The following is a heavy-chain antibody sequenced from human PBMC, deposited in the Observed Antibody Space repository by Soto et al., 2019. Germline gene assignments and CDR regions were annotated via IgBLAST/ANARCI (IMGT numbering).Heavy chain of an antibody. CDR2: IIPIFGTA. V-gene: IGHV1-69*13. D-gene: IGHD2-15*01. J-gene: IGHJ4*02. Sequence: ASVKVSCKASGGTFSSYAISWVRQAPGQGLEWMGGIIPIFGTANYAQKFQGRVTITADESTSTAYMELSSLRSEDTAVYYCARMVVRLGIPKYYFDYWGQGTLVTVSS. CDR1: GGTFSSYA. CDR3: ARMVVRLGIPKYYFDY.